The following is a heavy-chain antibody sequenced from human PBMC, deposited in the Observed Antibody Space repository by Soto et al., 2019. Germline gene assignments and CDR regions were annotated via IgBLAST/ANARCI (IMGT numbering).Heavy chain of an antibody. CDR3: ANTPDSGWQLQFDY. V-gene: IGHV3-23*01. CDR2: ISGSGGST. J-gene: IGHJ4*02. CDR1: GFTFSSYA. Sequence: GYLRLTCAASGFTFSSYALSWVRQAPGKFLEWVSAISGSGGSTYYADSVKGRFTISRDNSKNTLYLQMNSLRAEDTAVYYCANTPDSGWQLQFDYWGQGTLVTVSS. D-gene: IGHD6-19*01.